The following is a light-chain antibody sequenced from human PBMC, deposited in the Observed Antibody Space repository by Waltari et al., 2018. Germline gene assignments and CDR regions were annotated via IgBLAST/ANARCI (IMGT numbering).Light chain of an antibody. CDR3: SSYTSSSTFWV. CDR1: SSDVGGYNY. V-gene: IGLV2-14*03. J-gene: IGLJ3*02. Sequence: QSALTQPASVSGSPGQSITISCTGTSSDVGGYNYVSWYQQHPGKAPKLMIYDVSNRPSWVLNRFSGSKSVNTASLTISGLQAEDEADYYCSSYTSSSTFWVFGGGTKLTVL. CDR2: DVS.